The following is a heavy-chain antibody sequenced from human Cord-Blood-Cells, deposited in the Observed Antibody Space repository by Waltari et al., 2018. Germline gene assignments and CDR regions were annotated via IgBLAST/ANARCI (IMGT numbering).Heavy chain of an antibody. CDR1: GHTLTELS. CDR3: ATEDGLLTAAAGTFGY. D-gene: IGHD6-13*01. J-gene: IGHJ4*02. Sequence: QVQLVQSGAEVKKPGAAVKVSCKASGHTLTELSMHWVRQAPGKGLEWMGGFDPEDGETIYAQKFQGRVTMTEDTSTDTAYMELSSLRSEDTAVYYCATEDGLLTAAAGTFGYWGQGTLVTVSS. V-gene: IGHV1-24*01. CDR2: FDPEDGET.